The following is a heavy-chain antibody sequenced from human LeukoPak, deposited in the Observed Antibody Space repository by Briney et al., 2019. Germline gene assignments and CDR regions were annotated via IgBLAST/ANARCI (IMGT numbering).Heavy chain of an antibody. CDR1: GGSFSGYY. CDR2: INHSGST. Sequence: SETLSLTCAVYGGSFSGYYWSWIRQPPGKGLEWIGEINHSGSTNYNPSLKSRVTISVDTSKNQFSLKLNPVTAADTAVYYCARGLLSHSSSQGDYWGQGTLVTVSS. V-gene: IGHV4-34*01. CDR3: ARGLLSHSSSQGDY. J-gene: IGHJ4*02. D-gene: IGHD6-13*01.